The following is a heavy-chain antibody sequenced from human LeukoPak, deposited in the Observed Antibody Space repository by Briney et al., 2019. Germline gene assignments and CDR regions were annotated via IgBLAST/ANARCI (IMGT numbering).Heavy chain of an antibody. CDR3: GGHFSSTSCYWYYFDY. Sequence: GESLKISCKGSGYTFTSYWIARVRQMPGKGLEWMGIIYPGASDIRYSPSFQGQVTISADKSISTPYLQWGSLDTAVTATDYCGGHFSSTSCYWYYFDYWGRGTLVTVSS. D-gene: IGHD2-2*01. CDR2: IYPGASDI. CDR1: GYTFTSYW. V-gene: IGHV5-51*01. J-gene: IGHJ4*02.